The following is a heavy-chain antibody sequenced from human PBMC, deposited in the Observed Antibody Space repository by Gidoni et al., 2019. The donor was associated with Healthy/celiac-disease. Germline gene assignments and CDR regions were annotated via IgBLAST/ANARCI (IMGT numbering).Heavy chain of an antibody. CDR1: GGSFSGYY. V-gene: IGHV4-34*01. J-gene: IGHJ6*02. CDR3: ARGYKGYSTLGYYYYGMDV. Sequence: QVQLQQWGAGLLKPSETLSLTCAVYGGSFSGYYWSWIRQPPGKGLEWIGEINHSGSTNYNPSLKSRDTISVDTSKNQFSLKLSSVTAADTAVYYCARGYKGYSTLGYYYYGMDVWGQGTTVTVSS. CDR2: INHSGST. D-gene: IGHD5-18*01.